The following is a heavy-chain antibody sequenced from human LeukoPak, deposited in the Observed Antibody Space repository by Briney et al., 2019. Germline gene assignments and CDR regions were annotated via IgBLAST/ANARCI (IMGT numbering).Heavy chain of an antibody. V-gene: IGHV3-7*01. CDR1: GFTFRNFW. J-gene: IGHJ4*02. D-gene: IGHD1-14*01. Sequence: AGGSLRLSCAASGFTFRNFWMSWVRQAPGKGLEWLANINQDGSEKYYVDSVKGRFTISRDNAKNSLYLQMNSLRAEDTAVYYCATNHRRLDYWGQGTLVTVSS. CDR2: INQDGSEK. CDR3: ATNHRRLDY.